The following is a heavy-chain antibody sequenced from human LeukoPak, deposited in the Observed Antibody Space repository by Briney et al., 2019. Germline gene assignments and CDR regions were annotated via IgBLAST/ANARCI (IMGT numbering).Heavy chain of an antibody. CDR2: IYYTGAT. V-gene: IGHV4-30-2*03. CDR3: ARQGDGGYSYGNFDS. J-gene: IGHJ4*02. Sequence: SQTLSLTCTVSGGSISSGGYYWSWIRQHPGKGLEWIGSIYYTGATYSSPSLKSRLTISLDTSENHFSLKLSSVTAADTAVYYCARQGDGGYSYGNFDSWGQGTLVAVSS. D-gene: IGHD5-18*01. CDR1: GGSISSGGYY.